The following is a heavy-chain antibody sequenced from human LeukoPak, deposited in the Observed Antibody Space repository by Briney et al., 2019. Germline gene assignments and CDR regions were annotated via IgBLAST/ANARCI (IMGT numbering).Heavy chain of an antibody. V-gene: IGHV3-15*01. CDR1: GFTFSNAW. CDR3: TTPWRGAPRWGVDY. CDR2: IKSKTDGGTT. D-gene: IGHD1-26*01. J-gene: IGHJ4*02. Sequence: SGGSLRLSCAASGFTFSNAWMSWVRQAPGKGLEWVGRIKSKTDGGTTDYAAPVKGRFTISRDDSKSTLYLQMNSLKTEDTAVYYCTTPWRGAPRWGVDYWGQGTLVTVSS.